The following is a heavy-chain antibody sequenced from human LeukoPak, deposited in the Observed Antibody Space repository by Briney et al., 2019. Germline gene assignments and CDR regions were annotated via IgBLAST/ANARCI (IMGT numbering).Heavy chain of an antibody. D-gene: IGHD6-6*01. CDR2: IKQDGSEK. CDR1: GFTFSSYW. V-gene: IGHV3-7*01. Sequence: PGGSLRLSCGASGFTFSSYWMSWVRQAPGKGPEWVANIKQDGSEKYYVETVKGRFTISRDNAKNSLYLQMNSLRAEDTAVYYCARDGGTHSSSSSSIFYYYYYMDVWGKGTTVTVSS. CDR3: ARDGGTHSSSSSSIFYYYYYMDV. J-gene: IGHJ6*03.